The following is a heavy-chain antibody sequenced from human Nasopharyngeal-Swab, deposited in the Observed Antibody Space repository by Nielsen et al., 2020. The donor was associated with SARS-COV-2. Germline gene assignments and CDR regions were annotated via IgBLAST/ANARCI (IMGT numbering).Heavy chain of an antibody. J-gene: IGHJ6*02. D-gene: IGHD4/OR15-4a*01. CDR1: GFTFSGFA. CDR2: ISGGAGMT. CDR3: AKDLRGANFYRATYGFDV. V-gene: IGHV3-23*01. Sequence: GESLKISCVGSGFTFSGFAMSWVRQTPEKGLEWVSAISGGAGMTYCADSVKGRATVSRENPKNTLYLELNSLRAEDTAVYFCAKDLRGANFYRATYGFDVWGQGTTVTVSS.